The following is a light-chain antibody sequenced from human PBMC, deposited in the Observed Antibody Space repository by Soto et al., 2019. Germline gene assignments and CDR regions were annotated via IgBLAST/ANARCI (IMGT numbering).Light chain of an antibody. Sequence: QSVLTQPASVSGSPGQSITISCTGTNSDVGSYNLVSWYQQHPVKAPKLMIYEINKRPSGVSNRFSGSKSGNTASLTISGLQAEDEADYYCCSYVGSTTLIFGGGTKVTVL. J-gene: IGLJ2*01. CDR3: CSYVGSTTLI. CDR1: NSDVGSYNL. CDR2: EIN. V-gene: IGLV2-23*02.